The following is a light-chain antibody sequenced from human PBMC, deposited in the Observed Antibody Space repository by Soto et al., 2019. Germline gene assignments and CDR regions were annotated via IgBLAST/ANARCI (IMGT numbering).Light chain of an antibody. V-gene: IGKV1-5*03. CDR1: QSISNW. J-gene: IGKJ1*01. CDR3: QQYNSYPWS. Sequence: DIQMTQSPSTLSASVGDRVTITCRASQSISNWLAWYQQKPGKAPKLLIYKASSLESGVPSRFSGSGSGTECTLTISGLQPDNFATYYCQQYNSYPWSFGQGTKVEIK. CDR2: KAS.